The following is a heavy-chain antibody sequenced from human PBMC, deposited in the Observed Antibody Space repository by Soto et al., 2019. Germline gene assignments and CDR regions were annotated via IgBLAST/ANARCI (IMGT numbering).Heavy chain of an antibody. Sequence: ASVKVSCKACGYSFTTYYIHWVRQAPGQGLEWMGVINPSGGSINYAQKFQGRVTITADKSTSTAYTELSSLRSEDTAVYYCARDWALVVVGTYGMDVWGQGTTVTVSS. CDR2: INPSGGSI. D-gene: IGHD2-2*01. J-gene: IGHJ6*02. V-gene: IGHV1-46*01. CDR1: GYSFTTYY. CDR3: ARDWALVVVGTYGMDV.